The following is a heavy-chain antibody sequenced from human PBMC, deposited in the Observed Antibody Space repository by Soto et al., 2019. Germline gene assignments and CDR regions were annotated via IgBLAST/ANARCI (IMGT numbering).Heavy chain of an antibody. CDR2: INAGNGNT. Sequence: ASVKVSCKAAGYTFTSFAMHWGRQAPGQRREWMGWINAGNGNTKYSQKFQGRVTITRDTSASTAYMALSSLRSEDTAVYYCARSSGDTVGRWFDPWGQGPLVTVS. D-gene: IGHD3-10*01. J-gene: IGHJ5*02. CDR1: GYTFTSFA. V-gene: IGHV1-3*01. CDR3: ARSSGDTVGRWFDP.